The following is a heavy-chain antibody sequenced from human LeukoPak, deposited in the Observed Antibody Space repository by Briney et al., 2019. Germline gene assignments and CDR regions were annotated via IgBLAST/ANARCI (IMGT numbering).Heavy chain of an antibody. V-gene: IGHV1-69*04. CDR2: IIPIFGIA. D-gene: IGHD6-6*01. J-gene: IGHJ4*02. CDR3: ARDRIGSSSAPIEY. Sequence: SVKVSCKASGGTFSSYAISWVRQPPGQGLEWMGRIIPIFGIANYAQKFEGRVTITADKSTSTAYMELSSLRSEDTAVYYCARDRIGSSSAPIEYWGQGTLVTVSS. CDR1: GGTFSSYA.